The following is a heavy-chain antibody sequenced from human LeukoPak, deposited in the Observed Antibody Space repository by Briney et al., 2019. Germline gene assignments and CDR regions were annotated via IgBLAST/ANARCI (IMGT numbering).Heavy chain of an antibody. CDR1: GYTFTSYY. D-gene: IGHD2-15*01. J-gene: IGHJ3*02. CDR2: INPSGGST. V-gene: IGHV1-46*01. CDR3: ASYCSGGSCYWSKYAFDI. Sequence: ASVKVSCKASGYTFTSYYMHWVRQAPGQGLEWMGIINPSGGSTSYAQKFQGRVTMTRDTSTSTVYMELSSLRSEDTAVYYCASYCSGGSCYWSKYAFDIWGQGTMVTVSS.